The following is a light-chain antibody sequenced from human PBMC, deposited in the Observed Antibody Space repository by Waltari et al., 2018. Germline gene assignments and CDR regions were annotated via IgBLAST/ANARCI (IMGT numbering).Light chain of an antibody. J-gene: IGLJ1*01. V-gene: IGLV2-11*01. Sequence: QSALPQPRSVSGSPGQSVTIPCTGTSRDIGGYDYVPWFQQHPGKAPKLFIYDVTKRPSGVPDRFSGSRSGTTASLTISGLQPEDEADYYCCSYAGGSYVFGTGTKVTVL. CDR1: SRDIGGYDY. CDR2: DVT. CDR3: CSYAGGSYV.